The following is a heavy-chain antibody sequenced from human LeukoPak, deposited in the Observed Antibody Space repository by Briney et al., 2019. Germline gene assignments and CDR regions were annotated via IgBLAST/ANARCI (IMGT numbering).Heavy chain of an antibody. CDR2: IWYDGSNK. D-gene: IGHD3-22*01. J-gene: IGHJ4*02. CDR3: AREGVSYDSSGYYCY. V-gene: IGHV3-33*01. CDR1: GFTFSSYG. Sequence: GGSLRLSCAASGFTFSSYGMHWVRQAPGKGLEWVAVIWYDGSNKYYADSVKGRFTISRDNSKNTLYLQMNSLRAEDTAVYYCAREGVSYDSSGYYCYWGQGTLVTVSS.